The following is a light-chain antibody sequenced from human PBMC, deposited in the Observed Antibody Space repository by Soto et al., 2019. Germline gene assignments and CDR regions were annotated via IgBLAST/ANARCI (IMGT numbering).Light chain of an antibody. CDR1: SSNVGDYNY. Sequence: QSALTQPRSVSASPGQSGTISCTGTSSNVGDYNYVSWYQQNPGKAPKLMIYDASKRPSGVPDRFSGSKSGNAASLTISGLQADDEADYYCCSYADDYSLVFGGGTKLTVL. V-gene: IGLV2-11*01. J-gene: IGLJ3*02. CDR2: DAS. CDR3: CSYADDYSLV.